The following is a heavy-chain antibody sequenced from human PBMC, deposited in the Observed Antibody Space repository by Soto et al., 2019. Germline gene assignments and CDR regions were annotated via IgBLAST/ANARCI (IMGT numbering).Heavy chain of an antibody. CDR3: ARNWFGVEY. CDR1: GYTFTSYD. V-gene: IGHV1-18*01. Sequence: GASLKVSCKASGYTFTSYDISWVRQAPGQGLEWMGWINAYNGNTNYAQKLQGRVTVTTDTSTSTAYMELRSLRSDDTAVYYCARNWFGVEYWGQGYLVIFSS. J-gene: IGHJ4*02. CDR2: INAYNGNT. D-gene: IGHD3-3*01.